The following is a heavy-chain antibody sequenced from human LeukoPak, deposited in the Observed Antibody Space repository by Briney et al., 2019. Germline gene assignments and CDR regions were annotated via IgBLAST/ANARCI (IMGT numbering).Heavy chain of an antibody. Sequence: GGSLRLSCATSGFTFSSYGMHWVRQAPGKGLEWVSTISGSGDNTYYADSVKGRFTISRDNSKNTLYLQMNSLRAEDTAVYYCARRAGAYSHPYDYWGQGTLVTVSS. CDR3: ARRAGAYSHPYDY. D-gene: IGHD4/OR15-4a*01. CDR1: GFTFSSYG. J-gene: IGHJ4*02. CDR2: ISGSGDNT. V-gene: IGHV3-23*01.